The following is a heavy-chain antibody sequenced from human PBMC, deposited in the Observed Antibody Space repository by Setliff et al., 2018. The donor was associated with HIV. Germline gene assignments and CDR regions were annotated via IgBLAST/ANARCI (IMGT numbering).Heavy chain of an antibody. CDR3: ARESACSSTSCPKVLDY. CDR1: GGTFGIYG. D-gene: IGHD2-2*01. CDR2: TIPMFGTA. Sequence: SVKVSCKASGGTFGIYGISWVRQAPGQGLEWMGGTIPMFGTADYAQKFQGRVTITADESTNTGYMELSGLRFEDTAVYYCARESACSSTSCPKVLDYWGQGTLVTVSS. J-gene: IGHJ4*02. V-gene: IGHV1-69*13.